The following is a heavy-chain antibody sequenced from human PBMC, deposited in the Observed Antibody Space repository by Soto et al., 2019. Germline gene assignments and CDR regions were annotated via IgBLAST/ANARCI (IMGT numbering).Heavy chain of an antibody. D-gene: IGHD6-13*01. V-gene: IGHV3-33*01. CDR2: IWYDGSNK. CDR1: GFTFSNYG. CDR3: ARDSDRSSWPSSMDV. Sequence: ESGGGVVQPGRSLRLSCATSGFTFSNYGMHWVRQAPGKGLEWVAVIWYDGSNKYYADSVKGRFTISRDNSRNTLDLQMNSLSAEDTALYYCARDSDRSSWPSSMDVWGQGTTVTVSS. J-gene: IGHJ6*02.